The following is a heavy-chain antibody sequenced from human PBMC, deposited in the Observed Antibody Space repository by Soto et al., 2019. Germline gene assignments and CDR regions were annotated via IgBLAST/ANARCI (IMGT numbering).Heavy chain of an antibody. V-gene: IGHV3-23*01. CDR1: GFTFSSYA. Sequence: GGSLRLSCAASGFTFSSYAMSWVRQAPGKGLERVSAISGSGGSTYYADSVKGRFTISRDNSKNTLYLQMNSLRAEDTAVYYCAKVPGYCTNGVCYTPDFDYWGQGTLVTVSS. J-gene: IGHJ4*02. D-gene: IGHD2-8*01. CDR2: ISGSGGST. CDR3: AKVPGYCTNGVCYTPDFDY.